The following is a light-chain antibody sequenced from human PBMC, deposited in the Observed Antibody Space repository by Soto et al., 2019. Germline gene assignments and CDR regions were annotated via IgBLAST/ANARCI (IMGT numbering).Light chain of an antibody. J-gene: IGKJ2*01. CDR2: DAV. Sequence: EVVLTQSPVTLSLPPGERVTLSCRASQSITSYLAWYQKKPGQTPRLLIYDAVNRATGVPDRFSGGGSGTDFTLTISSLEAEDSAVYYCQQRSNWPPEFTFGQGTRVEIK. CDR3: QQRSNWPPEFT. CDR1: QSITSY. V-gene: IGKV3-11*01.